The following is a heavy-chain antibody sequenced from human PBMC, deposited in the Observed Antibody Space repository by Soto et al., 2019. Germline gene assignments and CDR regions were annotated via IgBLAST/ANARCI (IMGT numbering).Heavy chain of an antibody. J-gene: IGHJ4*02. V-gene: IGHV3-30*03. CDR1: GFTFSSYG. CDR2: ISYDGSNK. D-gene: IGHD3-10*01. CDR3: APWFGAFDY. Sequence: QVQLVESGGGVVQPGRSLRLSCAASGFTFSSYGMHWVRQAPGKGLEWVAVISYDGSNKYYADSVKGRFTISRDNSKNTLYLQMHSLRAEDTAVYYCAPWFGAFDYWGQGPLVTVSS.